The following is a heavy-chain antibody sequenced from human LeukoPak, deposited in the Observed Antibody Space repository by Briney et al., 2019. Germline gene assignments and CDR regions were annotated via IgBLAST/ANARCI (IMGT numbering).Heavy chain of an antibody. D-gene: IGHD4-23*01. Sequence: GASVKVSCKASGYSFTNYALHWVRQAPGQRLEWMGWTNGATGKTRFSQDFQGRLTITIDTSASTSYMELSSLRSEDTAVYYCARSPGGNARTWLDYWGQGTLVTVSS. J-gene: IGHJ4*02. CDR3: ARSPGGNARTWLDY. V-gene: IGHV1-3*02. CDR2: TNGATGKT. CDR1: GYSFTNYA.